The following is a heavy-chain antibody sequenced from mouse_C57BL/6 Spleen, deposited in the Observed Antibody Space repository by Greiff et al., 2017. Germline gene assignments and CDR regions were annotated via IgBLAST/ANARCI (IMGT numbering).Heavy chain of an antibody. CDR3: AIYYDAWFAY. D-gene: IGHD2-4*01. CDR1: GYTFTDYN. J-gene: IGHJ3*01. V-gene: IGHV1-22*01. Sequence: DVKLVESGPELVKPGASVKMSCKASGYTFTDYNMHWVKQSPGKSLEWIGYINPNNGGTSYNQKFKGKATLTVNKSSSTAYMELRSLTSEDSAVYYCAIYYDAWFAYWGQGTLVTVSA. CDR2: INPNNGGT.